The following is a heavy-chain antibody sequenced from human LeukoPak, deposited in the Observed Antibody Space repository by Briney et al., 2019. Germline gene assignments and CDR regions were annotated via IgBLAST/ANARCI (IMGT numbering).Heavy chain of an antibody. D-gene: IGHD3-10*01. J-gene: IGHJ4*02. V-gene: IGHV4-34*01. CDR3: ARTVLLLFDY. Sequence: PSETLSLTCAVYGRSFSGYYWSWIRQPPGKGLEWIGEINHSGSTNYNPSLKSRVTISVDTSKNQFSLKLSSVTAADTAVYYCARTVLLLFDYWGQGTLVTVSS. CDR1: GRSFSGYY. CDR2: INHSGST.